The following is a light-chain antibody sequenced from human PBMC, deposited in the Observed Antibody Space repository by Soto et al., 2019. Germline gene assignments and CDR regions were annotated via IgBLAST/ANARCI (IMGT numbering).Light chain of an antibody. Sequence: QSALTQPASVSGSPGQSITISCTGSSSDVGNYNYVSWYQQHPGKAPKLMIYDVSTRPSGVSNRFSGSKSGNTASLTISGLQAEDEADYFCASYTSSSTYVFGTATKVTVL. V-gene: IGLV2-14*03. J-gene: IGLJ1*01. CDR3: ASYTSSSTYV. CDR1: SSDVGNYNY. CDR2: DVS.